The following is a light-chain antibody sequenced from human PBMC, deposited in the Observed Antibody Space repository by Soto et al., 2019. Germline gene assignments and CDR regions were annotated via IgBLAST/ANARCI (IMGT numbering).Light chain of an antibody. CDR3: SSYTSSSTYV. J-gene: IGLJ1*01. CDR1: SSDVGGYNY. V-gene: IGLV2-14*01. CDR2: EVS. Sequence: QLVLTQPASVSGSPGQSITISCTGTSSDVGGYNYASWYQQHPGKAPKLMIYEVSNRPSGVSNRFSGSKSGNTASLTISGLQAEDEADYYCSSYTSSSTYVFGTGTKVTVL.